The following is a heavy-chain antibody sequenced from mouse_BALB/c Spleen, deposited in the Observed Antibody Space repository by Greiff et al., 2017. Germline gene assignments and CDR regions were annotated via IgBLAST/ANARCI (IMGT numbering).Heavy chain of an antibody. CDR1: GYTFTSYW. Sequence: VQLQQPGAELVKPGASVKLSCKASGYTFTSYWMHWVKQRPGQGLEWIGEINPSNGRTNYNEKFKSKATLTVDKSSSTAYMQLSSLTSEDSAVYYCASKGYYYGSSYGDFDYWGQGTTLTVSS. CDR2: INPSNGRT. J-gene: IGHJ2*01. V-gene: IGHV1S81*02. D-gene: IGHD1-1*01. CDR3: ASKGYYYGSSYGDFDY.